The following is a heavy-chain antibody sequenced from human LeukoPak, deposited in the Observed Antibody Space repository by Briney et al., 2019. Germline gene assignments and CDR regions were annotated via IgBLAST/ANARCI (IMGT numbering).Heavy chain of an antibody. V-gene: IGHV4-59*01. Sequence: KPSETLSLTCTVSGVSINTYYWSWIRQPPGKALEWIGYIYSGSTNYNPSLKSRVAISVDTSRNQFSLKLSSVTAADTAVYYCARVIVGGSADSWGQGTLVTVSS. D-gene: IGHD1-26*01. J-gene: IGHJ5*01. CDR2: IYSGST. CDR3: ARVIVGGSADS. CDR1: GVSINTYY.